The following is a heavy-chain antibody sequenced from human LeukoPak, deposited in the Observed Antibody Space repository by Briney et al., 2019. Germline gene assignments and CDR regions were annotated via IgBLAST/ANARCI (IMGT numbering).Heavy chain of an antibody. CDR1: GFTFSSYS. J-gene: IGHJ4*02. Sequence: GGSLRLSCAASGFTFSSYSMNWVRLAPGKGLEWVSDISSSRSYTNYADSVKGRFTISRDNAKNSLYLQMNSLRADDTAVYYCASGGGGMVIGDYWGQGTLVTVSS. V-gene: IGHV3-21*05. CDR2: ISSSRSYT. CDR3: ASGGGGMVIGDY. D-gene: IGHD3-16*01.